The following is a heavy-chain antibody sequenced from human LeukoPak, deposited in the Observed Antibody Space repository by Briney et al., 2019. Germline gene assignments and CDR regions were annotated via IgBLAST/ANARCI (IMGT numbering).Heavy chain of an antibody. CDR1: GGSISSNY. Sequence: TSETLSLTCTVSGGSISSNYWNWIRQPPGRGLEWIGYIYTSGSSNYNPSLKSRVTISVDTSKNQLSLKLRSVTAADTAVYYCATLVGARFTAFDIWGQGTVVTVSS. CDR2: IYTSGSS. V-gene: IGHV4-59*01. D-gene: IGHD1-26*01. CDR3: ATLVGARFTAFDI. J-gene: IGHJ3*02.